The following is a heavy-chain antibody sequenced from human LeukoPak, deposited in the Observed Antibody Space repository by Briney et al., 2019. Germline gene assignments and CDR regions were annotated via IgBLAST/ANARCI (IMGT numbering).Heavy chain of an antibody. Sequence: GGSLRLSCAASGFTFDDYAMHWVRQAPGKGLEWVSGISWNSGNIGYADSVKGRFTISRDNAKNSLYLQMNSLRVEDTALYYCAKAPRSSGYYFDYWGQGTLVTVSS. CDR1: GFTFDDYA. J-gene: IGHJ4*02. V-gene: IGHV3-9*01. CDR3: AKAPRSSGYYFDY. CDR2: ISWNSGNI. D-gene: IGHD3-22*01.